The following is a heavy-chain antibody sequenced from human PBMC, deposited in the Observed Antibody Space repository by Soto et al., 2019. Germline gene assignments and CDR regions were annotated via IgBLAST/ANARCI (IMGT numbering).Heavy chain of an antibody. V-gene: IGHV4-59*08. J-gene: IGHJ4*02. CDR2: IYYSGST. CDR3: ARLYYDSSADYLGGYYFDY. Sequence: SETLSLTCTVSGGSISSYYWSWIRQPPGKGLEWIGYIYYSGSTNYNPSLKSRVTISVDTSKNQFSLKLSSVTAADTAVYYCARLYYDSSADYLGGYYFDYWGQGTLVTVSS. D-gene: IGHD3-22*01. CDR1: GGSISSYY.